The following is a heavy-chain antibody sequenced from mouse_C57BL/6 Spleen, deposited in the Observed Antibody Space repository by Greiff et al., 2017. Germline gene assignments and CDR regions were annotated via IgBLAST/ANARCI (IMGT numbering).Heavy chain of an antibody. J-gene: IGHJ2*01. V-gene: IGHV3-6*01. CDR3: ARMGLLRYYFDY. D-gene: IGHD1-1*01. CDR2: ISYDGSN. Sequence: EVKLQESGPGLVKPSQSLSLTCSVTGYSITSGYYWNWIRQFPGNKLEWMGYISYDGSNNYNPSLKNRISITRDTSKNQFFLKLNSVTTEDTATYYCARMGLLRYYFDYWGQGTTLTVSS. CDR1: GYSITSGYY.